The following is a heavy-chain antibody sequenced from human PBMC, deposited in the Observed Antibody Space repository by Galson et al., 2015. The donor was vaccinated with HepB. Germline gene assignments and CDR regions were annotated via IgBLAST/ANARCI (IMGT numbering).Heavy chain of an antibody. CDR1: GYTFTSYD. J-gene: IGHJ6*03. V-gene: IGHV1-8*01. CDR2: MNPNSGNT. D-gene: IGHD1-26*01. Sequence: SVKVSCKASGYTFTSYDINWVRQATGQGLEWMGWMNPNSGNTGYAQKLQGRVTMTRNTSISTAYMELSSLRSEDTAVYYCARKEGGSYTLYYYMDVWGKGTTVTVSS. CDR3: ARKEGGSYTLYYYMDV.